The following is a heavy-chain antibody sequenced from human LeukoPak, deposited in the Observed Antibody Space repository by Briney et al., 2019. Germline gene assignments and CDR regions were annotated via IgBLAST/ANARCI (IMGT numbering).Heavy chain of an antibody. V-gene: IGHV4-38-2*02. CDR2: IYHSGST. CDR3: ARAVALIAPNWFDP. Sequence: SETLSLTCTVSGYSISSGYYWGWIRQPPGKGLEWIGSIYHSGSTYYNPSLKSRVTISVDTSKNQFSLKLSSVTAADTAVYYCARAVALIAPNWFDPWGQGTLVTVSS. J-gene: IGHJ5*02. D-gene: IGHD4-23*01. CDR1: GYSISSGYY.